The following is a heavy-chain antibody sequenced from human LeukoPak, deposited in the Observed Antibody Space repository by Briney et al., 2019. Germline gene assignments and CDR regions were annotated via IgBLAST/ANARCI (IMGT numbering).Heavy chain of an antibody. J-gene: IGHJ4*02. CDR1: GFTFSSYG. D-gene: IGHD6-13*01. V-gene: IGHV3-33*01. CDR2: IWYDGSNK. Sequence: GGSLRLSCAASGFTFSSYGMHWVRQAPGKGLEWVAVIWYDGSNKYYADSVKGRFTISRDNSKNTLYLQMNSLRAEDTAVYYCARTTRHPGIAAAGDYWGQGTLVTVSS. CDR3: ARTTRHPGIAAAGDY.